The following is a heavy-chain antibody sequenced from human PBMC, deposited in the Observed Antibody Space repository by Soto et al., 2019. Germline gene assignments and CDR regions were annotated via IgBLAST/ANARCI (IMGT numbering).Heavy chain of an antibody. D-gene: IGHD3-22*01. CDR3: ARGTYYYVNSGYLPFDD. V-gene: IGHV4-34*01. J-gene: IGHJ4*02. CDR1: GGSFSDYF. CDR2: STHSVSS. Sequence: SETLSLTCAVYGGSFSDYFWSWVRQPPGKGLEWIGESTHSVSSNYNPSLKSRVSISVDTSKNQFSLKLTSVTAADTAVYFCARGTYYYVNSGYLPFDDWGQGTLVTVSS.